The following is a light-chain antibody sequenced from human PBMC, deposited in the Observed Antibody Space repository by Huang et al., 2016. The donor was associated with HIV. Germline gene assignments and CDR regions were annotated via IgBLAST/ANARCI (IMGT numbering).Light chain of an antibody. CDR1: RDISTY. J-gene: IGKJ1*01. CDR2: AAS. V-gene: IGKV1-27*01. CDR3: QKYDSAPRT. Sequence: MTQSPPSLSASIGDRVTLTCRASRDISTYLAWYQQKPGKPPRLRIDAASILHSGVPSRFSGGGSGTNFTLTVSSLQPEDVANYYCQKYDSAPRTFGQGTKLEL.